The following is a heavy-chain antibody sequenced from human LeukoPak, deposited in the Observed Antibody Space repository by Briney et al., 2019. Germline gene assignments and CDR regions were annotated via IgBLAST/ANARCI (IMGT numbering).Heavy chain of an antibody. CDR3: ARDCSGGSCLDY. CDR2: IYYSGST. D-gene: IGHD2-15*01. J-gene: IGHJ4*02. Sequence: SETLSLTCTVSGGSISSGGYYWSWIRQHPGKGLEWIGNIYYSGSTYYNPSLKSRVTISVDTSKNQFSLKLSSVTAADTAVYYCARDCSGGSCLDYWGQGTLVTVSS. CDR1: GGSISSGGYY. V-gene: IGHV4-31*03.